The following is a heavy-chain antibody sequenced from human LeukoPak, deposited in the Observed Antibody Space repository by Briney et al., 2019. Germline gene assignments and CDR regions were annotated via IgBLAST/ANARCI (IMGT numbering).Heavy chain of an antibody. CDR1: GGSISSGDYY. CDR3: RRDGSVDY. CDR2: IYYGGST. D-gene: IGHD3-10*01. Sequence: SETLSLTCTVSGGSISSGDYYWSWIRQPPGKGLEWIGYIYYGGSTYYNPPLKSRVTISVDTSKNQFSLKLSSVTAADTAVYYCRRDGSVDYWGQGTLVTVSS. J-gene: IGHJ4*02. V-gene: IGHV4-30-4*01.